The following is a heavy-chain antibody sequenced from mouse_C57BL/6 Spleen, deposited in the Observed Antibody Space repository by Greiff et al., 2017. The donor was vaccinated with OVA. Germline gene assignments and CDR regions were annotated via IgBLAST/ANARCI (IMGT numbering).Heavy chain of an antibody. V-gene: IGHV1-19*01. CDR1: GYTFTDYY. CDR2: INPYNGGT. J-gene: IGHJ1*03. Sequence: VQLQQSGPVLVKPGASVKMSCKASGYTFTDYYMNWVKQSHGKSLEWIGVINPYNGGTSYNQKFKGKATLTVDTSSSTAYMELNSLTSEDSAVYYCAREYYYGKGYFDVWGTGTTVTVSS. CDR3: AREYYYGKGYFDV. D-gene: IGHD1-1*01.